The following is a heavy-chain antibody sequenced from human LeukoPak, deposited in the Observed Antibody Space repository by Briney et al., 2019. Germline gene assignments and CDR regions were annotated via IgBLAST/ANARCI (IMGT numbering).Heavy chain of an antibody. CDR2: IYYTGST. J-gene: IGHJ3*02. CDR3: ARRGYRWLRNAFDI. D-gene: IGHD5-24*01. CDR1: GGSISSSSYY. V-gene: IGHV4-39*01. Sequence: PSETLSLTCTVSGGSISSSSYYWGWIRQPPGKGLEWIGSIYYTGSTYYNPSLKSRVTISVDTSKNQFSLKLSPVTAADTAVYYCARRGYRWLRNAFDIWGQGTMVTVSS.